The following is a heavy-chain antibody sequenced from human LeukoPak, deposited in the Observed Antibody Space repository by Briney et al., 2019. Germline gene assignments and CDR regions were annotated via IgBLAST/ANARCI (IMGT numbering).Heavy chain of an antibody. D-gene: IGHD3-22*01. CDR2: IRSKAYGGTT. J-gene: IGHJ4*02. CDR1: GFTFGDYA. CDR3: TRDSSGYPARGISDY. Sequence: GGSLRLSCTASGFTFGDYAMSWVRQAPGKGLEWVGFIRSKAYGGTTEYAASVKGRFTISRDDSKSIAYLQMNSLKTEDTAVYYCTRDSSGYPARGISDYWGQGTLVTVSS. V-gene: IGHV3-49*04.